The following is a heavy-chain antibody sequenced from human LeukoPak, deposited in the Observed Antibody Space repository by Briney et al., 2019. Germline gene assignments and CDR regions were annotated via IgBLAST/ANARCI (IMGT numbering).Heavy chain of an antibody. V-gene: IGHV3-23*01. CDR3: AKDPGYYDSTDAFDI. J-gene: IGHJ3*02. CDR2: ISGSGGST. D-gene: IGHD3-22*01. CDR1: GFTFSSYA. Sequence: PGGSERLCCAASGFTFSSYAMSWVRQAPGKGLEWVSAISGSGGSTYYADSVKGRFTISRDNSKNTLYLQMNSLRAEDTAVYYCAKDPGYYDSTDAFDIWGQGTMVTVSS.